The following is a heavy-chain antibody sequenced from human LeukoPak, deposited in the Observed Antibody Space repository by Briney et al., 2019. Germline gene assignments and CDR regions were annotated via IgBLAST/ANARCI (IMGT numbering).Heavy chain of an antibody. CDR1: GFTFSSYW. V-gene: IGHV3-7*05. CDR2: IKQDGSEK. J-gene: IGHJ6*02. D-gene: IGHD5-18*01. CDR3: ARAGHVDTAMVSPYYYYGMDV. Sequence: PGGSLRLSCAASGFTFSSYWVSWVRQAPGKGLEWVANIKQDGSEKYYVDSVKGRFTISRDNAKNSLYLQMNSLRAEDTAVYYCARAGHVDTAMVSPYYYYGMDVWGQGTTVTVSS.